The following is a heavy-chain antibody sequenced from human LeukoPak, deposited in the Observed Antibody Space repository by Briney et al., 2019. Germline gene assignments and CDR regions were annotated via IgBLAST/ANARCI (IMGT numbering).Heavy chain of an antibody. Sequence: GGSLRLSCAASGFIFSSYAMSWVRQAPGKGLEWVSTIDGSGSGTYYADSVKGRFTISRDDSKNTLYLQMNNLRVEDTAVYYCAKGRSSCSRGSFNYWGQGTLVTVSS. J-gene: IGHJ4*02. D-gene: IGHD6-13*01. V-gene: IGHV3-23*01. CDR3: AKGRSSCSRGSFNY. CDR1: GFIFSSYA. CDR2: IDGSGSGT.